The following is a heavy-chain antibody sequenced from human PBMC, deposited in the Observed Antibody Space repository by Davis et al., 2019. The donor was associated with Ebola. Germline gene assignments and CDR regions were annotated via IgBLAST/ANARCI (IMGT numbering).Heavy chain of an antibody. J-gene: IGHJ1*01. CDR3: ARARLFYSSARGDFQH. V-gene: IGHV3-33*01. Sequence: GGSLRLSCAASGFTFSSYGMHWVRQAPGKGLEWVAVIWYDGSNKYYADSVKGRFTISRDNSKNTLYLQMNSLRAEDTAVYYCARARLFYSSARGDFQHWGQGTLVTVSS. CDR1: GFTFSSYG. CDR2: IWYDGSNK. D-gene: IGHD3-22*01.